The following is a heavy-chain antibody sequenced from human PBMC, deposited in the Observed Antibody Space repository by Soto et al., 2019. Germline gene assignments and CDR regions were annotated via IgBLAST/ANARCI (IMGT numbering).Heavy chain of an antibody. CDR1: GGSISDYY. CDR2: VYYSGST. CDR3: ARQAID. J-gene: IGHJ4*02. V-gene: IGHV4-59*08. Sequence: QVQLLESGPGLVKPSETLSLTCTVSGGSISDYYWSWFRQAPGKGLDWIGYVYYSGSTNYNPSLQSRVTMSVDTSKIQFSLKLSSVTAADTAVYYCARQAIDWGQGTLDSVSS.